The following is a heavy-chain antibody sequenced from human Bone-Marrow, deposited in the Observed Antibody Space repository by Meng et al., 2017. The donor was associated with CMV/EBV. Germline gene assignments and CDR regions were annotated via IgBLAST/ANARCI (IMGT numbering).Heavy chain of an antibody. CDR3: AIRGFGELSTGGFDP. J-gene: IGHJ5*02. CDR1: GYTLTELS. D-gene: IGHD3-10*01. V-gene: IGHV1-24*01. CDR2: FDPEDGET. Sequence: ASVKVYCKVSGYTLTELSRHWVRQAPGKGLEWMGGFDPEDGETIYAQKFQGRVTMTEDTSTDTAYMELSSLRSEDTAVYYCAIRGFGELSTGGFDPWGQGTLVTVSS.